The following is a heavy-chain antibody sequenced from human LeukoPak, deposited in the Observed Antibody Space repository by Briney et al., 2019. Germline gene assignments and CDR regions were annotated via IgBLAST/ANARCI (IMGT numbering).Heavy chain of an antibody. CDR1: GFTFSSYA. D-gene: IGHD3-10*01. CDR3: ARVPGSYYVDFDY. V-gene: IGHV3-23*01. J-gene: IGHJ4*02. Sequence: GGSLRLSCAASGFTFSSYAMSWVRQAPGKGLEWVSAISTSGGDTYHADSVKGRFTISRDNSKNTLYLHMNSLRAEDTAVYYCARVPGSYYVDFDYWGQGILVTVSS. CDR2: ISTSGGDT.